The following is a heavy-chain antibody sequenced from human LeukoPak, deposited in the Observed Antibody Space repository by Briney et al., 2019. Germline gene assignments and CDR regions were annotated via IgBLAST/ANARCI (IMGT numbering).Heavy chain of an antibody. Sequence: GEALKISWKGSGYSFTRYWIGLVRQMPGKGLEWVGIIYPGDSDTTYSPSFQGQVAISADKSISTAYLQWSSLKASDTAMYYCSRLVSSAGLGASHYWGQGTLVTV. CDR1: GYSFTRYW. D-gene: IGHD1-26*01. CDR2: IYPGDSDT. V-gene: IGHV5-51*01. J-gene: IGHJ4*02. CDR3: SRLVSSAGLGASHY.